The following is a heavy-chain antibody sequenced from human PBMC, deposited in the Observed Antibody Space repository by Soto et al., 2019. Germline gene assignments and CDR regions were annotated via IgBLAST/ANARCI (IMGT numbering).Heavy chain of an antibody. CDR2: IDPTDSYT. D-gene: IGHD2-15*01. CDR1: GYSFTSYW. Sequence: GESLKISCKGSGYSFTSYWISWVRQMPGKGLEWMWRIDPTDSYTNYSPSFEGHVTISADKSITTAYLQWSSLKASDTAVYYCATSHSRTPSQHWGQGTLVTVSS. V-gene: IGHV5-10-1*01. CDR3: ATSHSRTPSQH. J-gene: IGHJ1*01.